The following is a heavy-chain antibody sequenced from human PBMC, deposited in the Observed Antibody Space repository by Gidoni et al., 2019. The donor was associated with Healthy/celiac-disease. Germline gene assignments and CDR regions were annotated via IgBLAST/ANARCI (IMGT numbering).Heavy chain of an antibody. CDR3: VKDRDWNYLCFDY. D-gene: IGHD1-7*01. CDR1: GFTFSSYS. V-gene: IGHV3-64D*06. J-gene: IGHJ4*02. Sequence: EVQLVESGGGLVQPGGSRRLSCSASGFTFSSYSMHWVRQAPGKGLEYVSAISSNGGSTYYADSVKGRFTISRDNSKNTLYLQMSSLRAEDTAVYYCVKDRDWNYLCFDYWGQGTLVTVSS. CDR2: ISSNGGST.